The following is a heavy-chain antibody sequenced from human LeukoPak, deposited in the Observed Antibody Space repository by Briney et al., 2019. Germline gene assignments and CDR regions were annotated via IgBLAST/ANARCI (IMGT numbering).Heavy chain of an antibody. D-gene: IGHD3-3*01. V-gene: IGHV3-7*01. CDR2: IDQDGSVK. J-gene: IGHJ4*02. CDR3: TRDFVF. Sequence: GGSLRLSCAASGFSFSTYWMDWVRQAPGKGLEWVGNIDQDGSVKHYVASVRCRFTISRHNARNSVYLQMSALRVEDTAVYYCTRDFVFWGQGSLVTASS. CDR1: GFSFSTYW.